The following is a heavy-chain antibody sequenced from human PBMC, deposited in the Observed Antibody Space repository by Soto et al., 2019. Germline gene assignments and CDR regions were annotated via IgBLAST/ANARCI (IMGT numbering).Heavy chain of an antibody. CDR3: ARPSSSWYGYYYYYGMDV. Sequence: ASVKVSCKASGYTFTSYDINWVRQATEQGLEWMGWMNPNSGNTGYAQKFQGRVTMTRNTSISTAYMELSSLRSEDTAVYYCARPSSSWYGYYYYYGMDVWGQGTTVTVSS. CDR2: MNPNSGNT. D-gene: IGHD6-13*01. J-gene: IGHJ6*02. CDR1: GYTFTSYD. V-gene: IGHV1-8*01.